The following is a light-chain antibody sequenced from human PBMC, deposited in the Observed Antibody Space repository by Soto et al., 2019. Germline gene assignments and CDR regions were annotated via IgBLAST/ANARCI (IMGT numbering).Light chain of an antibody. CDR3: AAWDDRLSGPV. CDR1: SSNIGSNY. V-gene: IGLV1-47*01. J-gene: IGLJ2*01. CDR2: RNN. Sequence: QSVLTQPPSASGTPGQRVTISCSGSSSNIGSNYVYWYQQLPGTAPKLLIYRNNQRPSGVPDRFSGSKSGTSASLAISGLRSEDEADYYCAAWDDRLSGPVFGGGTKPTVL.